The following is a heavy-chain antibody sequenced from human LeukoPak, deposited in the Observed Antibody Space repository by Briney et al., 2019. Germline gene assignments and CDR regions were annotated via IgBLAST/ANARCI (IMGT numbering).Heavy chain of an antibody. J-gene: IGHJ4*02. CDR3: ARAPGYGAAYYFYY. D-gene: IGHD1-1*01. Sequence: GGSLRLSCAASGFTFSSYAMSWVRQAPGKGLEWVSAISGSGGSTYYADSVKGRFTISRDNSKNTLYLQMNSLRAEDTAVYYFARAPGYGAAYYFYYRGQGTLVTVSS. CDR1: GFTFSSYA. CDR2: ISGSGGST. V-gene: IGHV3-23*01.